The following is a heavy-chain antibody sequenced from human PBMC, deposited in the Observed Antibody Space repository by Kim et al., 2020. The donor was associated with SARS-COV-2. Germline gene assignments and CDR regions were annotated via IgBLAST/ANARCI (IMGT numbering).Heavy chain of an antibody. V-gene: IGHV3-74*01. CDR2: T. Sequence: TNCADYGKGRLTSSRDNAKNTLYLQMNSLGAEDTAVYYCATIAVGGTRNDWGQGTLVTVSS. CDR3: ATIAVGGTRND. J-gene: IGHJ4*02. D-gene: IGHD6-19*01.